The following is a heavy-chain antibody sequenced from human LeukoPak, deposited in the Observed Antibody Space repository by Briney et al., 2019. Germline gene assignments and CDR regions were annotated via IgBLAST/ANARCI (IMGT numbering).Heavy chain of an antibody. D-gene: IGHD6-13*01. V-gene: IGHV3-23*01. CDR2: IVGVGGNT. J-gene: IGHJ1*01. CDR1: GFTFSSYA. CDR3: TTPAAGPRAEYSQH. Sequence: PGGSLRLSCAASGFTFSSYAMSWVRQAPGKGLEWVSAIVGVGGNTYYADSVKGRFTTSRDNAKSSLYLQMNSLRAEDTAVYYCTTPAAGPRAEYSQHWGQGTLVTVSS.